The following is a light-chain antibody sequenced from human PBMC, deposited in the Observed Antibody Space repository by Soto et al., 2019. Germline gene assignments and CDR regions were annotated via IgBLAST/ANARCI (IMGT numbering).Light chain of an antibody. Sequence: QSVLTQPASVSGSPGQSITISCTGTSSDVGDFYYVSWYQQHPGKAPKLIIYEVTNRPSGVSDRFSASKSGTTASLTISGLXAEDEADYYCSSYTSSSAPYVLGTGTKVTVL. CDR2: EVT. CDR1: SSDVGDFYY. V-gene: IGLV2-14*01. CDR3: SSYTSSSAPYV. J-gene: IGLJ1*01.